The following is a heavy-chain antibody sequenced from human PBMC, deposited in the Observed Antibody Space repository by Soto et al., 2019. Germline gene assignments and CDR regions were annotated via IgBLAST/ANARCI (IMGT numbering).Heavy chain of an antibody. J-gene: IGHJ3*02. V-gene: IGHV3-33*01. Sequence: GGSLRLSCAASGFTFSSYGMHWVRQAPGKGLEWVAVIWYDGSNKYYADSVKGRFTISRDNSKNTLYLQMNSLRAEDTAVYYCARDKEGYSYVSAFDIWGQGTMVT. CDR1: GFTFSSYG. CDR3: ARDKEGYSYVSAFDI. D-gene: IGHD5-18*01. CDR2: IWYDGSNK.